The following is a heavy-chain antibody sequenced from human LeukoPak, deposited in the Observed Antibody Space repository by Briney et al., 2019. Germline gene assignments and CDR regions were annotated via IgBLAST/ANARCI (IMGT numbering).Heavy chain of an antibody. CDR2: INAGNGNT. V-gene: IGHV1-3*01. CDR1: GYTFTSYA. CDR3: ARGPHTSGWPQQYY. J-gene: IGHJ4*02. Sequence: ASVKVSCKASGYTFTSYAMHWVRQAPGQRLEWMGWINAGNGNTKYSQKFQGRVTITRDTSASTAYMELSSLRSEDTAVYYCARGPHTSGWPQQYYWGQGTLVTVSS. D-gene: IGHD6-19*01.